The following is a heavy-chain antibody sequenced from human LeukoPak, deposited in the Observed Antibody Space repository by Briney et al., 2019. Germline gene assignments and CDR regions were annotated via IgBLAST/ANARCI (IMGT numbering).Heavy chain of an antibody. J-gene: IGHJ4*02. Sequence: GGSLRLSCAASGFTFSSYSMNWVRQAPGKGLKWVSSISSSSSYIYYADSVKGRFTISRDNAKNSLYLQMKSLRAEDTAVYYCAKDFVVVPGNVNYFDYWGQGTLVTVSS. CDR3: AKDFVVVPGNVNYFDY. CDR1: GFTFSSYS. D-gene: IGHD2-21*02. V-gene: IGHV3-21*04. CDR2: ISSSSSYI.